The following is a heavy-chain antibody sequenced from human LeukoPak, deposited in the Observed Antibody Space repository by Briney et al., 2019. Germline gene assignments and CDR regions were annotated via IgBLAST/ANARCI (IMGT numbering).Heavy chain of an antibody. CDR3: ARDCIDPEMATTGDY. V-gene: IGHV3-48*04. J-gene: IGHJ4*02. D-gene: IGHD5-24*01. CDR2: ISSSSSTI. CDR1: GFTFSSYS. Sequence: GGSLRLSCAASGFTFSSYSVNWVRQAPGKGLEWVSYISSSSSTIYYADSVKGRFTISRDNAKNSLYLQMNSLRAEDTAVYYCARDCIDPEMATTGDYWGQGTLVTVSS.